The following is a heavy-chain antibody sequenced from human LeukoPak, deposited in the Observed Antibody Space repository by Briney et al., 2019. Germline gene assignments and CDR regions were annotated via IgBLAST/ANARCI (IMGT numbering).Heavy chain of an antibody. CDR2: IYYSGST. CDR1: GGSISSYY. Sequence: PSETLSLTCTVSGGSISSYYWSWIRQPPGKGLEWIGYIYYSGSTNYNPSLKSRVTISVDTSKNQFSLKLSSVTAADTAVYYCAREANYYDSSGYLGAFDIWGQGTMVIVSS. J-gene: IGHJ3*02. D-gene: IGHD3-22*01. V-gene: IGHV4-59*01. CDR3: AREANYYDSSGYLGAFDI.